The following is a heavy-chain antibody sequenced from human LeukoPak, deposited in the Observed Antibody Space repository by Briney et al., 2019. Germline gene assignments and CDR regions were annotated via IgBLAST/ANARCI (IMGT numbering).Heavy chain of an antibody. V-gene: IGHV3-7*01. J-gene: IGHJ4*02. D-gene: IGHD4-17*01. CDR1: GLTFSSYW. CDR2: IKQDGSEK. Sequence: PGGSLRLSCAVSGLTFSSYWMSWVRQAPGKGLEWVANIKQDGSEKYYVDSVKGRFTISRDNAKNSLYLQMNSLRAEDTAVYYCAKARPAVSYGDYADYFDYWGQGTLVTVSS. CDR3: AKARPAVSYGDYADYFDY.